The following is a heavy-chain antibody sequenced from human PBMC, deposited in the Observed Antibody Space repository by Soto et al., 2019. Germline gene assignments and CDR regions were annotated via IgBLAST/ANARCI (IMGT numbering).Heavy chain of an antibody. Sequence: QVQLQESGPGLVKPSETLSLTCSVSGGSISTFHWSWIRQPPGKGPEWIGYVYYTGSTNYNPSFTSRVTISVDTSKNQFCLKLTSVTAADTAVYYCVRWVGHFDFWGQGTLVTVSS. D-gene: IGHD1-26*01. CDR3: VRWVGHFDF. J-gene: IGHJ4*02. V-gene: IGHV4-59*03. CDR1: GGSISTFH. CDR2: VYYTGST.